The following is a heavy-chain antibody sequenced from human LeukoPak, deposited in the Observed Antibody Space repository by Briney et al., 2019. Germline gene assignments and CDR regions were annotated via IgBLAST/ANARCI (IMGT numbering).Heavy chain of an antibody. V-gene: IGHV3-48*04. J-gene: IGHJ4*02. D-gene: IGHD2-2*02. CDR2: ISTSSSTI. CDR1: GFTFSGYS. Sequence: PGGSLRLSCAASGFTFSGYSINWVRQAPGKGLEWVSYISTSSSTIYYSDSVKGRFTISRDNAKNSLYLQMNSLRAEDTAVYYCATGVVPAAIPVGGDWGQGTLVTVSS. CDR3: ATGVVPAAIPVGGD.